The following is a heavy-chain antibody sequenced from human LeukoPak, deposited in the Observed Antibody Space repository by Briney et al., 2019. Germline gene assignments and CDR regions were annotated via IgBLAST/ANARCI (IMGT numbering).Heavy chain of an antibody. D-gene: IGHD6-19*01. Sequence: PSETLSLTCTVSGVSISSYYWSWIRQPAGKGLEWIGRIYTSESTNYNPSLKSRVTISVDKSKNQFSLKLSSVTAADTAVYYCARTPIAVAGTDVNDAFDIWGQGTMVTVSS. J-gene: IGHJ3*02. V-gene: IGHV4-4*07. CDR3: ARTPIAVAGTDVNDAFDI. CDR1: GVSISSYY. CDR2: IYTSEST.